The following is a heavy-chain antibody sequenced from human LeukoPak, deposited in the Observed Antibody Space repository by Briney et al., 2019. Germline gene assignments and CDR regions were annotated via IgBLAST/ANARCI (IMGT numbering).Heavy chain of an antibody. D-gene: IGHD3-22*01. V-gene: IGHV4-30-4*01. CDR1: GGSISSGDYY. Sequence: SETLSLTCTVSGGSISSGDYYWSWIRQPPGKGLEWIAYMYYSGSTYYNPSLKSRVTMSADTSKNQLSLKLSSVTAADTAVYYCARPNYYDSRIDPWGQGILVTVSS. CDR3: ARPNYYDSRIDP. CDR2: MYYSGST. J-gene: IGHJ5*02.